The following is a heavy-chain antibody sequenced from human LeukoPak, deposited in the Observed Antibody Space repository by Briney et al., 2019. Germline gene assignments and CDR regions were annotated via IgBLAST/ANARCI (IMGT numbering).Heavy chain of an antibody. CDR2: ISSSGSTI. CDR3: TREIEYCSSTSCQSHPFDY. V-gene: IGHV3-48*04. Sequence: GGSLRLSCAASGFTFSSYGMNWVRQAPGKGLEWVSYISSSGSTIYYADSVKGRFTISRDNAKNSLYLQMNSLRAEDTAVYYCTREIEYCSSTSCQSHPFDYWGQGTLVTVSS. J-gene: IGHJ4*02. D-gene: IGHD2-2*01. CDR1: GFTFSSYG.